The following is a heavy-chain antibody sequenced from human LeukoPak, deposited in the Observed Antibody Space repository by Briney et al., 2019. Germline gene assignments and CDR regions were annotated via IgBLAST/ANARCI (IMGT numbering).Heavy chain of an antibody. D-gene: IGHD2-21*01. CDR1: GYTFTSYD. CDR2: MNPNSGNT. Sequence: GASVKVSCKASGYTFTSYDINWVRQATGQGLEWMGWMNPNSGNTGYAQKFQGRVTITRNTSISTAYMELSSLRSEDTAVYYCAGGSFCGGDCYSYYFDYWGQGTLVTVSS. CDR3: AGGSFCGGDCYSYYFDY. V-gene: IGHV1-8*03. J-gene: IGHJ4*02.